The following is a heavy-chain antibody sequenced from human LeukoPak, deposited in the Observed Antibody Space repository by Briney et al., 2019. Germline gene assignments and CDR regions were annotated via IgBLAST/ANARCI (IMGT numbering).Heavy chain of an antibody. Sequence: GGSLRLSCAASGFTFSSYWMNWVRHAPGKGLVWVSRIASDGSSTTYADSVKGRFSISRDNAKNTLYLQMDSLRVEDTAVYYCARGRPHGNDYWGQGTLVTVSS. CDR3: ARGRPHGNDY. D-gene: IGHD4-23*01. V-gene: IGHV3-74*01. CDR2: IASDGSST. CDR1: GFTFSSYW. J-gene: IGHJ4*02.